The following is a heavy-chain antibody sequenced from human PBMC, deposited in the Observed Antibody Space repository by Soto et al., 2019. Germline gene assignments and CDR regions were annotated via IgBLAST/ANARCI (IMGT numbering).Heavy chain of an antibody. V-gene: IGHV3-49*03. J-gene: IGHJ4*02. CDR1: GFTFGDYA. D-gene: IGHD6-19*01. Sequence: PGGSLRLSCTASGFTFGDYAMSWFRQSPGKGLEWVGFIRSKAYGGTTEYAASVKGRFTISRDDSKSIAYLQMNSLKTEDTAVYYCTRFGSSGWSYYFDYWGQGTLVTVSS. CDR2: IRSKAYGGTT. CDR3: TRFGSSGWSYYFDY.